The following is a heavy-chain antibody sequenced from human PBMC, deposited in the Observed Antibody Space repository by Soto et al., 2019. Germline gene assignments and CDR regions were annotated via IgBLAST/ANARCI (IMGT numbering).Heavy chain of an antibody. CDR2: ISYDGSDK. CDR3: AKALGELSPESYDY. CDR1: GFTFSSYA. J-gene: IGHJ4*02. V-gene: IGHV3-30*18. D-gene: IGHD3-16*02. Sequence: QVQLVESGGGVVQPGRSLRLSCAASGFTFSSYAMHWVRQAPGKGLEWVAVISYDGSDKYYADSVKGRFTISIDNSKNTLNLQMNSLRADDTAVYYCAKALGELSPESYDYWGQGTLITVSS.